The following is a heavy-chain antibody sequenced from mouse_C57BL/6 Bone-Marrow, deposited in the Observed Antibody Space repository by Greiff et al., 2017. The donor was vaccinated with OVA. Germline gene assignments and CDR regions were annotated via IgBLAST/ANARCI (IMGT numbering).Heavy chain of an antibody. V-gene: IGHV2-5*01. CDR2: IWRGGST. CDR3: AIIYYDYDGSFAY. Sequence: VMLVESGPGLVQPSQSLSITCTVSGFSLTSYGVHWVRQSPGKGLEWLGVIWRGGSTDYNAAFMSRLSITKDNSKSQVFFKMNILQADDTAIYYCAIIYYDYDGSFAYWGQGTLVTVSA. CDR1: GFSLTSYG. D-gene: IGHD2-4*01. J-gene: IGHJ3*01.